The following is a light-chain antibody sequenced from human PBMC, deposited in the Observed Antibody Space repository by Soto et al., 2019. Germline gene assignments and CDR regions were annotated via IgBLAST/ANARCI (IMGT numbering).Light chain of an antibody. Sequence: QLVLTQSSSSSASLGSSVKLTCTLSSGHSSYIIAWHQQQPGKAPRYLMNLEGSGSFNKGSGVPDRFSGSSSGADRYLTISNLQFEDEADYYCETWDINTHVVFGGGTKVTVI. CDR2: LEGSGSF. CDR1: SGHSSYI. J-gene: IGLJ2*01. V-gene: IGLV4-60*02. CDR3: ETWDINTHVV.